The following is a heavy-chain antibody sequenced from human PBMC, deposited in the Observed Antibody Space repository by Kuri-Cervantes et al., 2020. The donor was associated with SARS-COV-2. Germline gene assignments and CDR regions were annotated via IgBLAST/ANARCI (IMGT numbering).Heavy chain of an antibody. J-gene: IGHJ4*02. CDR2: INPNNGNT. D-gene: IGHD4-23*01. V-gene: IGHV1-18*01. Sequence: SVKVSCKASGYTFTTYGISWVRQAPGRGLEWMGYINPNNGNTNYAQIIQGRVTMTTDTSTNTAYMELRSLRSFDTAVYFCARSHTLYGGNSSPWDYWGQGTLVTVSS. CDR1: GYTFTTYG. CDR3: ARSHTLYGGNSSPWDY.